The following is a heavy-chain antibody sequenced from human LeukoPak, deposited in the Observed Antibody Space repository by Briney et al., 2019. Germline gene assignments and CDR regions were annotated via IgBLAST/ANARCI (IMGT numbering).Heavy chain of an antibody. J-gene: IGHJ4*02. CDR1: GFTFSSYS. CDR2: ISSSSSYI. V-gene: IGHV3-21*01. D-gene: IGHD3-16*01. CDR3: ARAASRGYDYVWGSLTSPLIDY. Sequence: PGGSLRLSCAASGFTFSSYSMNWVRQAPGKGLEWVSSISSSSSYIYYADSVKGRFTISRDNAKNSLYLQMNSLRAEDTAVYYCARAASRGYDYVWGSLTSPLIDYWGQGTLVTVSS.